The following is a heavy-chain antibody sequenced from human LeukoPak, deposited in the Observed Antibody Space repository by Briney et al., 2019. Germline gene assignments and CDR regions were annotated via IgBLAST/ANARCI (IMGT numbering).Heavy chain of an antibody. V-gene: IGHV4-39*07. D-gene: IGHD1-26*01. CDR2: IYYSGST. CDR3: ARDGHRYSGSYHYFDY. J-gene: IGHJ4*02. CDR1: GGSISSSSYY. Sequence: SETLCLTCTVSGGSISSSSYYWGWIRQPPGKGLEWIGSIYYSGSTYYNPSLKSRVTISVDTSKNQFSLKLSSVTAADTAVYYCARDGHRYSGSYHYFDYWGQGTLVTVSS.